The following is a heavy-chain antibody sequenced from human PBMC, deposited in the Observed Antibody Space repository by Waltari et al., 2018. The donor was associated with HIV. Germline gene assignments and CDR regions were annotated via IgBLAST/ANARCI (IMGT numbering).Heavy chain of an antibody. Sequence: QEHLVESGGDVVQPGRSLRLSCKASGFSFSDYGMHWVRQAPGKGFEWVAVIWYDGGIKYYAESVKGRFIVSRDNSKNILYLEMNSLSAEDTGFYYCARGSPGSRFSGSDYDYWGQGTLVTVSS. D-gene: IGHD1-26*01. CDR2: IWYDGGIK. CDR1: GFSFSDYG. V-gene: IGHV3-33*01. J-gene: IGHJ4*02. CDR3: ARGSPGSRFSGSDYDY.